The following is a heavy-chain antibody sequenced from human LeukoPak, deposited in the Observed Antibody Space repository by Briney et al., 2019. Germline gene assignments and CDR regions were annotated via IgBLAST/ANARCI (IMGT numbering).Heavy chain of an antibody. J-gene: IGHJ4*02. V-gene: IGHV4-39*01. D-gene: IGHD2-2*01. CDR3: TRHHTRRGSGFVEVPAALIDY. CDR2: VYYSGST. Sequence: PSETLSLTCTVSGDSINTVLYYWGWIRQPPGKGLEWIGNVYYSGSTYYNPSLKSRVAISVDTSKNQFSLKLSSVTAADTAVYYCTRHHTRRGSGFVEVPAALIDYWGQGTLVTVLS. CDR1: GDSINTVLYY.